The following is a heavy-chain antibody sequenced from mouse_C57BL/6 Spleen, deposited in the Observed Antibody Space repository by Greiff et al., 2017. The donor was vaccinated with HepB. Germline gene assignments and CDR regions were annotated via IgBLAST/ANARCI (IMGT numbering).Heavy chain of an antibody. V-gene: IGHV1-4*01. CDR2: INPSSGYT. D-gene: IGHD1-1*01. Sequence: VKLQESGAELARPGASVKMSCKASGYTFTSYTMHWVKQRPGQGLEWIGYINPSSGYTKYNQKFKDKATLTADKSSSTAYMQLSSLTSEDSAVYYCARITTVEWYFDVWGTGTTVTVSS. J-gene: IGHJ1*03. CDR1: GYTFTSYT. CDR3: ARITTVEWYFDV.